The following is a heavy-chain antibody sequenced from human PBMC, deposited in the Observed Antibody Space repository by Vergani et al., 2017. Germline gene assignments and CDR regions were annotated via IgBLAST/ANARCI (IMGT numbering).Heavy chain of an antibody. CDR2: IGTAGDT. D-gene: IGHD3-10*01. CDR3: AKDLRFGELDY. Sequence: EVQLVESGGGLVQPGGSLRLSCAASGFTFSSYDMHWVRQATGKGLEWVSAIGTAGDTYYPGSVKGRFTISRENAKNTLYLQMNSLGTEDTAVYYCAKDLRFGELDYWGQGTMVTVSS. V-gene: IGHV3-13*01. CDR1: GFTFSSYD. J-gene: IGHJ4*02.